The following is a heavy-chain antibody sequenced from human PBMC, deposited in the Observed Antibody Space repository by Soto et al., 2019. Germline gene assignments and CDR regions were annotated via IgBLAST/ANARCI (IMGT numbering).Heavy chain of an antibody. D-gene: IGHD3-3*02. Sequence: EVQLLESGGGLVQPGGSLRLSCAASGFTFSSYAMSWVRQAPGKGLEWVSAISGSGGSTYYADSVKGRFTISRDNSKKPLYQLMNSLRAEDTTVYYCAKDRNGHFCRGYPSRYYYYMYFWGKGTTGTVSS. CDR3: AKDRNGHFCRGYPSRYYYYMYF. CDR1: GFTFSSYA. V-gene: IGHV3-23*01. J-gene: IGHJ6*03. CDR2: ISGSGGST.